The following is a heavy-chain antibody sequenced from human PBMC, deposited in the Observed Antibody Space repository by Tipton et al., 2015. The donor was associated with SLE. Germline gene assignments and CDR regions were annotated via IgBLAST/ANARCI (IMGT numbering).Heavy chain of an antibody. Sequence: TLSLTCTVSGGSISSSSYYWGWIRQPPGKGLEWIGSIYYSGSTYYNPSLKSRVTISLDTSKNLFSLKLSSVTAADTAVYHCARGTNWGSYFDYWGQGTLVTVSS. CDR2: IYYSGST. D-gene: IGHD7-27*01. V-gene: IGHV4-39*07. J-gene: IGHJ4*02. CDR1: GGSISSSSYY. CDR3: ARGTNWGSYFDY.